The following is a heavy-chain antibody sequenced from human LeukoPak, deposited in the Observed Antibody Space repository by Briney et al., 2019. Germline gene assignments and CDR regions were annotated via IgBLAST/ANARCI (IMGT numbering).Heavy chain of an antibody. CDR3: ARMNYISSGWGAPFDY. J-gene: IGHJ4*02. Sequence: GGSLRLSCAASGFTLSNHWMIWVRQAPGKGLECVANIKQDGIEKYYLDSVKGRFTISRDNAKNSVYLQMNSLRVEDTAVYYCARMNYISSGWGAPFDYWGQGTLVTVSS. D-gene: IGHD1-7*01. CDR1: GFTLSNHW. V-gene: IGHV3-7*01. CDR2: IKQDGIEK.